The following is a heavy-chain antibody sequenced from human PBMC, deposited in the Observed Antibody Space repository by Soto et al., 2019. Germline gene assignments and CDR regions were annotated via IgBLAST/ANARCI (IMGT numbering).Heavy chain of an antibody. CDR3: ARGQVAAGTNWFDS. J-gene: IGHJ5*01. D-gene: IGHD6-13*01. CDR1: GYTFISYD. V-gene: IGHV1-8*01. Sequence: QVQLVQSGAEVKKPGASVKVSCKASGYTFISYDINWVRHATGQGLERMGWMNPNSGKTGYGQKVQGRVTMTRSTSLSTAYMELSSLRSEDTAVYYCARGQVAAGTNWFDSWGQGTLVTVSS. CDR2: MNPNSGKT.